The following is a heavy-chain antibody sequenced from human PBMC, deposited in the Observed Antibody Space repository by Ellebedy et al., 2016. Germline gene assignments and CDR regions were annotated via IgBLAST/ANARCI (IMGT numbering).Heavy chain of an antibody. D-gene: IGHD3-10*01. CDR2: VRQDGLEK. V-gene: IGHV3-7*03. CDR3: AKTSGWGYGEN. J-gene: IGHJ4*02. Sequence: GESLKISCAVSGFPFRDYWMTWVRQAPGKGLEWVANVRQDGLEKYYADSVQGRFTISRDNVKNSLSLQMNSLTADDTAMYYCAKTSGWGYGENWGQGTLVTVSS. CDR1: GFPFRDYW.